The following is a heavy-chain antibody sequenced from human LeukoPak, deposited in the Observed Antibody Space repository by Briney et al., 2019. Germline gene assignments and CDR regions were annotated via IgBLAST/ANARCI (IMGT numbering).Heavy chain of an antibody. CDR3: AKDDYGDYGLYDC. Sequence: GGSLRLSCAASGFTFSSYGMHWVRQAPGKGLEWVAFIRYDGSNKYYADSVKGRFTISRDNSKNTLYLQMNSLRAEDTAVYYCAKDDYGDYGLYDCWGQGTLVTVSS. J-gene: IGHJ4*02. V-gene: IGHV3-30*02. CDR1: GFTFSSYG. CDR2: IRYDGSNK. D-gene: IGHD4-17*01.